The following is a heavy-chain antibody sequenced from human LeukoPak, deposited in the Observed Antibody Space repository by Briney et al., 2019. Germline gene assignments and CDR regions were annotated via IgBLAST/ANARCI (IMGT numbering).Heavy chain of an antibody. D-gene: IGHD3-3*01. J-gene: IGHJ6*03. Sequence: SETLSLTCTVSGGSISSYYWSWIRQPAGKGLEWIGRIYTSRSTNYNPPLKSRVTMSVDTSKNQFSLKLSSVTAADTAVYYCARSLIRFLDSYYMDVWGKGTTVTVSS. CDR2: IYTSRST. CDR3: ARSLIRFLDSYYMDV. CDR1: GGSISSYY. V-gene: IGHV4-4*07.